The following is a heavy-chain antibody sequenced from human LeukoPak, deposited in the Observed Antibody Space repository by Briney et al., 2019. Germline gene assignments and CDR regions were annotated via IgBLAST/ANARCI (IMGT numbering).Heavy chain of an antibody. Sequence: KPSETQSLTCTVSGYSISSGYYWGWIRQPPGKGLEWIGSIYHSGSTYYNPSLKSRVTISVDTSKNQFSLKLSSVTAADTAVYYCASPGIAVAGTENWGQGTLVTVSS. CDR1: GYSISSGYY. CDR3: ASPGIAVAGTEN. CDR2: IYHSGST. J-gene: IGHJ4*02. V-gene: IGHV4-38-2*02. D-gene: IGHD6-19*01.